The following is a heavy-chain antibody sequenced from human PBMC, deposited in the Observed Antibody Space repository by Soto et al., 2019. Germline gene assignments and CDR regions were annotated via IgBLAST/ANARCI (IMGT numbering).Heavy chain of an antibody. V-gene: IGHV4-59*01. Sequence: SETLSLTCSVSGVSISSYFWSWIRQAPGRGLEWIGYTYHRGGTNYSPSLKSRVAISLDTSENQFSLKVNSVTAADTAVYYCARIGGYHGPLDYWGQGTPVTVSS. J-gene: IGHJ4*02. CDR2: TYHRGGT. D-gene: IGHD6-25*01. CDR3: ARIGGYHGPLDY. CDR1: GVSISSYF.